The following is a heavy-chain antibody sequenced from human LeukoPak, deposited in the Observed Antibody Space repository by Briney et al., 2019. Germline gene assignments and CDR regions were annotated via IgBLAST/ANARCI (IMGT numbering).Heavy chain of an antibody. Sequence: GGSLRLPCAASGFTFSSYAMSWVRQAPGKGLEWVSAISGSGGSTYYADSVKGRFTISRDNSKNTLYLQMNSLRAEDTAVYYCAKDRSSSIFSDNDYWGQGTLVTVSS. J-gene: IGHJ4*02. D-gene: IGHD6-6*01. CDR1: GFTFSSYA. CDR2: ISGSGGST. CDR3: AKDRSSSIFSDNDY. V-gene: IGHV3-23*01.